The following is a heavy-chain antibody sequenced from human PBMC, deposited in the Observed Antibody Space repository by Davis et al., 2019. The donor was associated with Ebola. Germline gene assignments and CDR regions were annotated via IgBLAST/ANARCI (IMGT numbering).Heavy chain of an antibody. V-gene: IGHV3-33*05. CDR2: ISYDGSNK. J-gene: IGHJ4*02. D-gene: IGHD5-24*01. CDR3: ARGGMATPFDY. CDR1: GFTFSSYG. Sequence: GESLKISCAASGFTFSSYGMHWVRQASGKGLEWVAVISYDGSNKYYADSVKGRFTISRDNSKNTLYLQMNSLRAEDTAVYYCARGGMATPFDYWGQGTVVTVSS.